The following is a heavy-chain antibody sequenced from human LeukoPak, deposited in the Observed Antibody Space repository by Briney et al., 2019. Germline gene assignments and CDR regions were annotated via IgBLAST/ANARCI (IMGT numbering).Heavy chain of an antibody. CDR3: ARDNRDVTDAFDI. CDR2: ISGSGGRT. D-gene: IGHD2-15*01. V-gene: IGHV3-23*01. CDR1: GFTFSTYA. Sequence: GGSLRLSCAASGFTFSTYAMSWVRQAPGKGLEWVAGISGSGGRTYYAGSVKGRFTISRDNAQSSLYLQMNRLRAEDTAVYYCARDNRDVTDAFDIWGQGTLVTVSS. J-gene: IGHJ3*02.